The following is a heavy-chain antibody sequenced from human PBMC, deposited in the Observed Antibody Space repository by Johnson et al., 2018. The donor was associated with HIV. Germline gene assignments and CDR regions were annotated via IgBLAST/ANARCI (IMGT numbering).Heavy chain of an antibody. CDR2: INWKGGST. CDR1: GFTFSSYA. J-gene: IGHJ3*02. CDR3: ARDGSGTPKAFDI. V-gene: IGHV3-23*04. Sequence: MLLVESGGGLVQPGGSLRLSCAASGFTFSSYAMSWVRQAPGTGLEWVSGINWKGGSTYYTESVKGRFTISRDNSKNTVYLQMNSLRAEETAVYYCARDGSGTPKAFDILGQGTMVTVSS. D-gene: IGHD3-10*01.